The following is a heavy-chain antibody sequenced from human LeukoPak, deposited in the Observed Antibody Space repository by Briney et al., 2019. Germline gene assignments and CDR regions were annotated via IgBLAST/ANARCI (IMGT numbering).Heavy chain of an antibody. V-gene: IGHV4-39*07. CDR1: GGSISSSSYY. J-gene: IGHJ4*02. CDR3: ARETHTSGWYKESFDH. Sequence: SETLSLTCTVSGGSISSSSYYWGWIRQPPGKGLEWIGSIYYSGSTHYNPSLKSRVTISVDTSKNQFSLKLSSVTAADTAVYYCARETHTSGWYKESFDHWGQGTLVTVSS. D-gene: IGHD6-19*01. CDR2: IYYSGST.